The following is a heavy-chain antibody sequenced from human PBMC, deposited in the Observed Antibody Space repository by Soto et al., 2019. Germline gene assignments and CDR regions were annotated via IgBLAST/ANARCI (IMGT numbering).Heavy chain of an antibody. V-gene: IGHV1-18*01. CDR2: ISAYNGNT. CDR3: ARDRTSDEQLDFTYYYYGMDV. J-gene: IGHJ6*02. Sequence: ASVKVSCKASGYTFTSYGISWVRQAPGQGLEWMGWISAYNGNTNYAQKLQGRVTMTTDTSTSTAYMELRSLRSDDTAVYYCARDRTSDEQLDFTYYYYGMDVWGQGTTVTVSS. CDR1: GYTFTSYG. D-gene: IGHD6-6*01.